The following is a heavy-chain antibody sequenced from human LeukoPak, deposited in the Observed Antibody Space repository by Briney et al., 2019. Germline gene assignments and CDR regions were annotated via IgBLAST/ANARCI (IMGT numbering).Heavy chain of an antibody. CDR1: GYTFTGNY. Sequence: GASVKVSCKASGYTFTGNYIHWVRQAPGQGLEWMGWINPNSGGTNYAQRCQGRVTMTRDTSISTAYMDLSRLRSDDTAVYYCARLHPLITFGGVPLGSFDIWGQGTMVTVSS. D-gene: IGHD3-16*01. J-gene: IGHJ3*02. CDR2: INPNSGGT. CDR3: ARLHPLITFGGVPLGSFDI. V-gene: IGHV1-2*02.